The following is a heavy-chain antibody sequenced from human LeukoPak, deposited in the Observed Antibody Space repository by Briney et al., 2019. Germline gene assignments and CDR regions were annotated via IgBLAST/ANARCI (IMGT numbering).Heavy chain of an antibody. V-gene: IGHV4-39*02. CDR1: GGSISSSSYY. J-gene: IGHJ4*02. CDR2: IYYSGST. Sequence: PSETLSLTCTVSGGSISSSSYYWGWIRQPPGKGLEWIGSIYYSGSTYYNPSLKSRVTISVDTSKNQFSLKLSSVTAADTAVYYCARERTGALTDYGDYWGQGTLVTVSS. D-gene: IGHD1-26*01. CDR3: ARERTGALTDYGDY.